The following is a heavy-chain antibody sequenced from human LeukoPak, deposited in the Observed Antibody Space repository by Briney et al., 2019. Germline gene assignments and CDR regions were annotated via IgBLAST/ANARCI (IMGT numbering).Heavy chain of an antibody. CDR2: IIPIFGTA. D-gene: IGHD1-26*01. Sequence: SVKVSCKASGGTFSSYAISWVRQAPGQGLEWMGGIIPIFGTANYAQKFQGRVTITTDESTSTAYMELSSLRSEDTAVYYCARESPLALPAVGYYYYYYMDVWGKGTTVTVSS. V-gene: IGHV1-69*05. J-gene: IGHJ6*03. CDR1: GGTFSSYA. CDR3: ARESPLALPAVGYYYYYYMDV.